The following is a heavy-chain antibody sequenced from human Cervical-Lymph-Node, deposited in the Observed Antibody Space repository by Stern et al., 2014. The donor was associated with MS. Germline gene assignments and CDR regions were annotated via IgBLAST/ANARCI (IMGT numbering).Heavy chain of an antibody. CDR2: IYWDDDK. Sequence: QITLKESGPKLEKPTQTLTLTCTFSGFSLSTSGVGVGWIRQPPGKALEWLALIYWDDDKRYSPSLKSRLTITKDTSKNQVVLTMTNMDPVDTATYYCAHEDTAMVMGYWGQGTLVTVSS. CDR3: AHEDTAMVMGY. D-gene: IGHD5-18*01. V-gene: IGHV2-5*02. CDR1: GFSLSTSGVG. J-gene: IGHJ4*02.